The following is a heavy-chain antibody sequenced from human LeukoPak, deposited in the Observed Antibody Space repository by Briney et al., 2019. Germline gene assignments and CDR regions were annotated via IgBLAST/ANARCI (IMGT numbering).Heavy chain of an antibody. D-gene: IGHD6-13*01. CDR2: ISAYNGNT. J-gene: IGHJ4*02. CDR1: GYTFTSYG. V-gene: IGHV1-18*01. CDR3: ARVVILEQQLPYFDY. Sequence: ASVKVSCKASGYTFTSYGISWVRQAPEQGLEWMGWISAYNGNTNYAQKLQGRDTMTTDTSTSTAYMELRSLRSDDTAVYYCARVVILEQQLPYFDYWGQGTLVTVSS.